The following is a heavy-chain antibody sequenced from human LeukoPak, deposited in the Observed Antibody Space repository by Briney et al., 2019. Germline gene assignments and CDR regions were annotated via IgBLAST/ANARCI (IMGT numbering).Heavy chain of an antibody. CDR1: GFTFSSYA. CDR2: VLGGGGTT. CDR3: AKRAHSGSHYAAFDI. D-gene: IGHD1-26*01. V-gene: IGHV3-23*01. J-gene: IGHJ3*02. Sequence: GGSLRLSCAASGFTFSSYAMSWVRQAPGKGLEWVSGVLGGGGTTYYADSVKGRFTISRDNSKNTMYLQMNRLRAEDTALYYCAKRAHSGSHYAAFDIWGQGTEVTVSS.